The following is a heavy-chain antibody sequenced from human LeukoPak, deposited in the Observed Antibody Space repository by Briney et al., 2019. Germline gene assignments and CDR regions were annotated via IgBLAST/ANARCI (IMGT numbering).Heavy chain of an antibody. CDR2: TSDRGDYT. V-gene: IGHV3-23*01. J-gene: IGHJ4*02. CDR3: ARKAQYNGHYPLDY. Sequence: GGSLRLSCAASGLTFSSYGMHWVRQAPGKGLEWVSGTSDRGDYTYYADSVKGRFTISRDSSKNTLFLQMNSLRAEDTALYFCARKAQYNGHYPLDYWGQGTLVTVSS. CDR1: GLTFSSYG. D-gene: IGHD1-7*01.